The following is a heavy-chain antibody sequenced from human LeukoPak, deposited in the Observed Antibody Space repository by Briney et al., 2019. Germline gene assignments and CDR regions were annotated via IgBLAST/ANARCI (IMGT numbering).Heavy chain of an antibody. CDR3: ARGHPQRLVDYFDY. Sequence: SETLSLTCAVYGGSFSGYYWSWIRQPPGKGLEWIGEINHSGSTNYNPSLKSRVTISVDTSKNQFSLKLSSVTAADTAVYYCARGHPQRLVDYFDYWGQGTLVTVSS. J-gene: IGHJ4*02. CDR1: GGSFSGYY. CDR2: INHSGST. V-gene: IGHV4-34*01. D-gene: IGHD6-13*01.